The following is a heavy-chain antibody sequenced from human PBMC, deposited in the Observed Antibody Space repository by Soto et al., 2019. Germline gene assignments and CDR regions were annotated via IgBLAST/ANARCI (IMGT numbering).Heavy chain of an antibody. CDR3: AKDRKSGSGWYWDY. CDR1: GFTFGSYA. CDR2: ISGSGGST. Sequence: GGSLRLSCAASGFTFGSYAMSWVRQAPGKGLEWVSGISGSGGSTYYADSVKGRFTISRDNSKNTLYLQMNSLRAEDTAVYYCAKDRKSGSGWYWDYWGQGTLVTVSS. J-gene: IGHJ4*02. V-gene: IGHV3-23*01. D-gene: IGHD6-19*01.